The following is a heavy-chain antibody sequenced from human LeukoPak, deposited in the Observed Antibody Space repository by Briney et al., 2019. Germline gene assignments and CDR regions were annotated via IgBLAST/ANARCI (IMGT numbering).Heavy chain of an antibody. Sequence: ASVKASCKASGYTFTSYYMHWVRQAPGQGLEWMGIINPSGGSTRYAQKFQGRVTMTRDTSTSTVYMELSSLRSEDTAVYYCAREAAIETGPVEVWFDPWGQGTLVTVSS. D-gene: IGHD2-2*01. J-gene: IGHJ5*02. CDR3: AREAAIETGPVEVWFDP. CDR2: INPSGGST. V-gene: IGHV1-46*01. CDR1: GYTFTSYY.